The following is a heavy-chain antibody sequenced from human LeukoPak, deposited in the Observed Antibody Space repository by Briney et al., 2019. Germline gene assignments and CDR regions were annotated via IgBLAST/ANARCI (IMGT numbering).Heavy chain of an antibody. V-gene: IGHV3-23*01. D-gene: IGHD3-16*01. J-gene: IGHJ4*02. CDR3: ARGEAASALIFYFDY. Sequence: GGSLRLSCTASGFTFSSCAMSWVRQAPGKGLEWVSVVSGSGANTFYADSVKGRFTISRDNSKNTLYLQMNSLRAEDAAVYYCARGEAASALIFYFDYWGQGTLVTVSS. CDR2: VSGSGANT. CDR1: GFTFSSCA.